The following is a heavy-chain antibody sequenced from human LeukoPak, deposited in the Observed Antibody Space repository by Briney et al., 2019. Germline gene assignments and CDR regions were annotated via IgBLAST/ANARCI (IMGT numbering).Heavy chain of an antibody. D-gene: IGHD5-18*01. J-gene: IGHJ3*02. CDR3: ARGYRGFDI. CDR2: ISSSSNYI. V-gene: IGHV3-21*01. CDR1: GFTFSSYT. Sequence: GGSLRLSCAASGFTFSSYTMNWVRQAPGKGLEWVSSISSSSNYIYYTDSLKGRFTISRDNAKNSLYLQMNSLRAEDTAVYCCARGYRGFDIWGQGTMVTVSS.